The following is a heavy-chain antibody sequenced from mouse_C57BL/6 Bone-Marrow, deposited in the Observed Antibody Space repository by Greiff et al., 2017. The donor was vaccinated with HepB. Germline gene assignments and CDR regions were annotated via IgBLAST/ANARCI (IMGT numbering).Heavy chain of an antibody. J-gene: IGHJ4*01. Sequence: QVQLKEPGAELVKPGASVKLSCKASGYTFTSYWMHWVKQRPGQGLEWIGMIHPNSGSTNYNEKFKSKATLTVDKSSSTAYMQLSSLTSEDSAVYYCARILRRWAMDYWGQGTSVTVSS. CDR2: IHPNSGST. CDR3: ARILRRWAMDY. D-gene: IGHD2-12*01. CDR1: GYTFTSYW. V-gene: IGHV1-64*01.